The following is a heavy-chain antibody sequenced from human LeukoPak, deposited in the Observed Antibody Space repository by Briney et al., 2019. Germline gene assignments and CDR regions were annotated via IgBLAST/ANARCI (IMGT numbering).Heavy chain of an antibody. V-gene: IGHV3-48*01. Sequence: PGRSLRLSCAASGFTFSSYSMNWVRQDPGKGRGWVSYISSSSSTIYYADSVKGRFTISRDNAKNSLYLQMNSLRAEDTAVYYCARVKWYCSGGSCYRYYFDYWGQGTLVTVSS. CDR1: GFTFSSYS. D-gene: IGHD2-15*01. CDR2: ISSSSSTI. CDR3: ARVKWYCSGGSCYRYYFDY. J-gene: IGHJ4*02.